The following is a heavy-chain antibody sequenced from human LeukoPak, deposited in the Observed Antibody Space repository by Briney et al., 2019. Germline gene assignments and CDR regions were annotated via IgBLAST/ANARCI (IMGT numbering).Heavy chain of an antibody. CDR3: ARQSTYGDFDF. Sequence: ASVKVSCKASGYSFADYYIHWARQAPGQGLEWMGWINPDSGDTNFAQKFQGRVSMTRDTSISTAYMELSRLKSDDTAVYYCARQSTYGDFDFWGQGTLVIVSS. V-gene: IGHV1-2*02. J-gene: IGHJ4*02. CDR1: GYSFADYY. D-gene: IGHD4-17*01. CDR2: INPDSGDT.